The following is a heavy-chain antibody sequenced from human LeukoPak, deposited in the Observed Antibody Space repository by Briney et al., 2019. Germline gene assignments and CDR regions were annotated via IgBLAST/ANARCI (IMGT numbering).Heavy chain of an antibody. J-gene: IGHJ6*02. Sequence: SVKVSCKASGGTFSSYAISWVRQAPGQGLEWMAGIIPIFGTANYAQKFQGRVTITADESTSTAYMELSSLRSEDTAVYYCARVLRFLEWPDYYYGMDVWGQGTTVTVSS. D-gene: IGHD3-3*01. CDR1: GGTFSSYA. CDR3: ARVLRFLEWPDYYYGMDV. V-gene: IGHV1-69*13. CDR2: IIPIFGTA.